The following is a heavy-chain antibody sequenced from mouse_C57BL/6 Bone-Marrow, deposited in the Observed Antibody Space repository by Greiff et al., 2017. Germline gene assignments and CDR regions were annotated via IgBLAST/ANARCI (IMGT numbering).Heavy chain of an antibody. J-gene: IGHJ3*01. D-gene: IGHD2-3*01. CDR1: GFNIKDDS. V-gene: IGHV14-4*01. CDR2: IVPENGDT. CDR3: ATGGYYGEFAY. Sequence: VQLQQSGAELVRPGASVKLSCTASGFNIKDDSMHWVKQRPEQGLEWIGWIVPENGDTEYASKFQGKATITADTSSNTAYLQLSSLTSEDTAVYYCATGGYYGEFAYWGQGTLVTVSA.